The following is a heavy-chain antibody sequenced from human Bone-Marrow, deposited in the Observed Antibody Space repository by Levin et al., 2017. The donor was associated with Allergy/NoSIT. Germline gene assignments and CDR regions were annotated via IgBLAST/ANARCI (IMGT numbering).Heavy chain of an antibody. J-gene: IGHJ4*02. CDR1: GFTFGSYD. D-gene: IGHD6-19*01. V-gene: IGHV3-23*01. CDR3: ANRQDSGGIHASSGHNLC. CDR2: ISASGDKT. Sequence: GESLKISCAAFGFTFGSYDMTWVRQAPGKGLEWISSISASGDKTYYTESVKGRFTISRDNSKFTMYLQMNNLRADDTAVYYCANRQDSGGIHASSGHNLCWGRGTLVAVSS.